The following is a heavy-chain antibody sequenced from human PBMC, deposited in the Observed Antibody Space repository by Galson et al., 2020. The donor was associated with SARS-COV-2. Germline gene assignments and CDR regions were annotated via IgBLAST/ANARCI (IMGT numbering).Heavy chain of an antibody. CDR1: GDSVSSNSAA. CDR2: TWYRSKWYN. J-gene: IGHJ6*02. Sequence: SQTLSLTCAISGDSVSSNSAAWNWIRQSPSRGLEWRGRTWYRSKWYNDYAVSVKSRITINPDTSKNQVSLQLNSVTPEDTAVYYCARATSTNPGRGMDVWGQGTTVTVSS. CDR3: ARATSTNPGRGMDV. V-gene: IGHV6-1*01.